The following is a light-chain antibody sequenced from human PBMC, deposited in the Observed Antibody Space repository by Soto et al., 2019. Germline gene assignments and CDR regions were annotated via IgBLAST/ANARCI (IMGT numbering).Light chain of an antibody. J-gene: IGKJ1*01. CDR2: DVF. CDR3: HQRRDWPRT. Sequence: EIVLTQSPATLSLSPGERANLSCRASQSVSTYLVWYQQKPGQAPRLLIHDVFNRATGIPARFSGSGSGTDFTLTISSLEPEDFAVYYCHQRRDWPRTFGQGTKVEIK. V-gene: IGKV3-11*01. CDR1: QSVSTY.